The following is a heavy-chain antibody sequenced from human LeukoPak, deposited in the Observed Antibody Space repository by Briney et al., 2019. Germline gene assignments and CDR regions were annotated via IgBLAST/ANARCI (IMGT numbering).Heavy chain of an antibody. Sequence: GGSLRFSCAASGFTFSSYSMNWVRQAPGKGLEWVSSISSSSSYIYYADSVKGRFTISRDNAKNSLYLQMNSLRSEDTATYYCARGEGSTGHFDCWGQGTLVTVSS. CDR3: ARGEGSTGHFDC. D-gene: IGHD1-26*01. V-gene: IGHV3-21*01. CDR1: GFTFSSYS. J-gene: IGHJ4*02. CDR2: ISSSSSYI.